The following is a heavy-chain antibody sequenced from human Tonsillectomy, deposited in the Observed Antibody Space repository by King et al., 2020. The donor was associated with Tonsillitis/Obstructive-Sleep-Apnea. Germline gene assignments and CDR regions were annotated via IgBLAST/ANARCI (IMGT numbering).Heavy chain of an antibody. Sequence: EVQLVESGAEVKKPGESLKISCQGSGYSFTSYWIGWVRQMPGKGLEWMGIIYPGDSDTRYSPSFQGPVTISADKYISTPYLQWSNLKASDTALYYCAISDYGDYRYWYFDLWGRGTLVTVSS. CDR3: AISDYGDYRYWYFDL. CDR2: IYPGDSDT. D-gene: IGHD4-17*01. V-gene: IGHV5-51*01. J-gene: IGHJ2*01. CDR1: GYSFTSYW.